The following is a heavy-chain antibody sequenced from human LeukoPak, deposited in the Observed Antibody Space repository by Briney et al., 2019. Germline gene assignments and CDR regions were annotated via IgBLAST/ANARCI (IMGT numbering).Heavy chain of an antibody. J-gene: IGHJ4*02. CDR1: GFTFSSYS. CDR2: VSGTSTTI. Sequence: GSLRLSCAASGFTFSSYSMNWVRQAPGKGLEWVSYVSGTSTTIYYADSVKGRFTISRDNSKNTLYLQMNSLRVEDTAVYYCARDLGGDSSWGQGTLVTVSS. D-gene: IGHD3-22*01. CDR3: ARDLGGDSS. V-gene: IGHV3-48*01.